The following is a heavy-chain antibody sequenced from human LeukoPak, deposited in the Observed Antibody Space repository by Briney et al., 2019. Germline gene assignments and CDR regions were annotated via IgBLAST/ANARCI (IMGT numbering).Heavy chain of an antibody. J-gene: IGHJ4*02. CDR3: AKDWKFYYVSGSFFPDN. CDR2: ISHDGSKK. D-gene: IGHD3-10*01. V-gene: IGHV3-30-3*01. Sequence: PGGSLRLSCAASGFAFSSYAVHWVRQAPGKGLECVAVISHDGSKKCYADFVKGRFTISRDNSKNTLYLHMNSLIPEDTAVYFCAKDWKFYYVSGSFFPDNWGQGTLVTVSS. CDR1: GFAFSSYA.